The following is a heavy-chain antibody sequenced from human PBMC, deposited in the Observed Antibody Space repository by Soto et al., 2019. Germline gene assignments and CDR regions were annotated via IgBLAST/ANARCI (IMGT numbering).Heavy chain of an antibody. Sequence: EEQLVESGGGLVQPGGSLRLSCAASGFTFSSYWMHWVRQAPGKGLVWVSRINPGGSITTYADSVKGRFTISRDNAKNTLYLQINSLRGDDTAVYYCARVPTGKYGVWIYWGQGTLVTVSS. D-gene: IGHD2-8*01. V-gene: IGHV3-74*01. CDR3: ARVPTGKYGVWIY. J-gene: IGHJ4*02. CDR1: GFTFSSYW. CDR2: INPGGSIT.